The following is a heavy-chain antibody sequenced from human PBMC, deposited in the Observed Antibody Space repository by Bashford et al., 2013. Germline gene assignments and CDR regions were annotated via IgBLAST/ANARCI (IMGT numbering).Heavy chain of an antibody. J-gene: IGHJ6*01. CDR3: ARDRRGGSSSWETPHYYYGMDV. CDR2: ISAYNGNT. Sequence: WVRQAPGQDLSDGWISAYNGNTNYAQKLQGRVTMTTDTSTSTAYMELRSLRSDDTAVYYCARDRRGGSSSWETPHYYYGMDVLGPKGPPVHRLL. V-gene: IGHV1-18*01. D-gene: IGHD6-13*01.